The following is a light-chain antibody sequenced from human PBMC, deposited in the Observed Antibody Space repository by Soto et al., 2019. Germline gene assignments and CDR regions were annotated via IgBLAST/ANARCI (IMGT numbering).Light chain of an antibody. CDR2: WGS. CDR3: QQEFSFPLT. Sequence: DIVMTQSPDSLAVSLGERATINCKSSQSVLYSSTNKNSLAWYQQRPRQPPKLLVYWGSTRASGVPDRFSGSGSGTNFTLTISSLQAEDVATYICQQEFSFPLTVGGGTKVEI. V-gene: IGKV4-1*01. CDR1: QSVLYSSTNKNS. J-gene: IGKJ4*01.